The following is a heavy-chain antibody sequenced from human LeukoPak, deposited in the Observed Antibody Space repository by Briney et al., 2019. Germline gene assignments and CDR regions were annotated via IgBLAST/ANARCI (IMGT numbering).Heavy chain of an antibody. D-gene: IGHD6-19*01. Sequence: PGGSLRLSCAASGFTFSDYYMSWIRQAPGKGLEWVSYISSSSSYTNYADSVKGRFTISRDNAKNSLYLQMNSLRAKDTAVYYCARDLDGYSSLNYFDYWGQGTLVTVSS. CDR2: ISSSSSYT. J-gene: IGHJ4*02. CDR3: ARDLDGYSSLNYFDY. V-gene: IGHV3-11*06. CDR1: GFTFSDYY.